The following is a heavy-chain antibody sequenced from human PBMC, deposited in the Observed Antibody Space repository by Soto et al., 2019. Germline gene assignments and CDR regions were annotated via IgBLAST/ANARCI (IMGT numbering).Heavy chain of an antibody. V-gene: IGHV4-59*01. J-gene: IGHJ4*02. CDR1: GDSINSDY. D-gene: IGHD3-10*01. CDR2: IYNSGST. Sequence: PSETLSLTCTVSGDSINSDYGSWVRQPPGKGLEWIGYIYNSGSTNHNPSLKSRVTMSVDTSKNQFSLKLSSVTAADTAVYYCARGVEFGELPEWGQGTLVTVSS. CDR3: ARGVEFGELPE.